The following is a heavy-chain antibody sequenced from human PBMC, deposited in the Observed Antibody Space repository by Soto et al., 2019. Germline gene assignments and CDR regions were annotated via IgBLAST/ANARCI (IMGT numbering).Heavy chain of an antibody. Sequence: QVQLQESGPGLVKPSQTLSLTCTVSGGSISSGDYYWSWIRQPPGKGLEWIGYIYYSGSTYYNPSLKRRVTIAVDTSKNQFSLKLSSVTAADTAVYYCARDPASIAARPGVYYYYGMDVWGQGTTVTVSS. CDR2: IYYSGST. CDR3: ARDPASIAARPGVYYYYGMDV. D-gene: IGHD6-6*01. V-gene: IGHV4-30-4*01. J-gene: IGHJ6*02. CDR1: GGSISSGDYY.